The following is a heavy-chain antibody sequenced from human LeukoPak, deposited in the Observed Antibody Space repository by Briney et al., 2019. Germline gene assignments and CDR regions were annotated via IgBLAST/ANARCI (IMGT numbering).Heavy chain of an antibody. V-gene: IGHV3-48*02. D-gene: IGHD3-22*01. Sequence: GGSLRLSCAASGFTFSSYSMNWVRQAPGKGLEWVSYISSSSSTIYYADSVKGRFTISRDNAKNSLYLQMNSLRDEDTAVYYCAREVQYYDSSGSVIYYFDYWGQGTPSPSPQ. CDR2: ISSSSSTI. CDR3: AREVQYYDSSGSVIYYFDY. J-gene: IGHJ4*02. CDR1: GFTFSSYS.